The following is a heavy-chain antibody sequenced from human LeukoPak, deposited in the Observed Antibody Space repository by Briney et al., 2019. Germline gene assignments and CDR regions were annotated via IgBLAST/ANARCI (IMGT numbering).Heavy chain of an antibody. J-gene: IGHJ4*02. Sequence: SETLSLTCTVSGGSISIYYWSWIRQPPGKGLEWIGYIYYSGSTNYNPSLKSRVTISVDTSKNQFSLKLSSVTAADTAVYYCARATWLPVGLYYYDSSGYYYYFDSWGQGTLVTVSS. CDR1: GGSISIYY. V-gene: IGHV4-59*01. CDR3: ARATWLPVGLYYYDSSGYYYYFDS. D-gene: IGHD3-22*01. CDR2: IYYSGST.